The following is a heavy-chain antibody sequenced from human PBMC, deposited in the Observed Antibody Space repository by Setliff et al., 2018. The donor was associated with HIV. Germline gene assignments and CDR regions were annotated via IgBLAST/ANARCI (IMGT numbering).Heavy chain of an antibody. CDR1: GFNVSHNY. V-gene: IGHV3-53*01. J-gene: IGHJ5*02. CDR2: IYSDGRT. Sequence: LRLSCAASGFNVSHNYMTWVRQAPGKGLEWVYIIYSDGRTYYADSVKGRFTISRDDAKNSLYLQMDSLRVEDTAVYYCARGRQNLDNWFDPWGQGTSVTVSS. CDR3: ARGRQNLDNWFDP.